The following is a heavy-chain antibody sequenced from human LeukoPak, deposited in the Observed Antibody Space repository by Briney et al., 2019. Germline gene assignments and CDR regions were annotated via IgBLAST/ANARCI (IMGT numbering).Heavy chain of an antibody. J-gene: IGHJ6*03. V-gene: IGHV3-30*02. Sequence: TGGSLRLSCAASGFTFSSYGMHWVRQAPGKGLEWVAFIRYDGSNKYYADSVKGRFTISRDNSKNTLYLQMNSLRAEDTAVYYCARHYSSGWPYWYYYYMDVWGKGTTVTISS. CDR2: IRYDGSNK. CDR1: GFTFSSYG. CDR3: ARHYSSGWPYWYYYYMDV. D-gene: IGHD6-19*01.